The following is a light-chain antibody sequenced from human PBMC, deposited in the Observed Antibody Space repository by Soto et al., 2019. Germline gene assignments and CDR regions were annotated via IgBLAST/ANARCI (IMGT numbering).Light chain of an antibody. CDR3: CSYAGSYTLEV. V-gene: IGLV2-11*01. CDR1: SSDVGGYNY. CDR2: DVS. Sequence: QSALTQPRSVSGSPGQSVTISCTGTSSDVGGYNYVSWYQQHPGKAPKLMIYDVSKRPSGVPDRFSGSKSGNTASLTISGLQAEDEADYFRCSYAGSYTLEVFGGGTKLTVL. J-gene: IGLJ3*02.